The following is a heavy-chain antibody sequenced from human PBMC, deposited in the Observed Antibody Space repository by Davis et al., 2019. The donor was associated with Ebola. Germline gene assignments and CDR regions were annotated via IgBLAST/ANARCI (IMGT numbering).Heavy chain of an antibody. J-gene: IGHJ6*04. CDR1: GFTFSSYA. Sequence: GESLKISCAASGFTFSSYAMHWVRQAPGKGLEWVAVISYDGSNKYYADSVKGRFTISRDNSQNTVFLQMNSLRADDTAVYYCAREYSSSYGYYGMDVWGKGTTVTVSS. D-gene: IGHD6-6*01. V-gene: IGHV3-30-3*01. CDR3: AREYSSSYGYYGMDV. CDR2: ISYDGSNK.